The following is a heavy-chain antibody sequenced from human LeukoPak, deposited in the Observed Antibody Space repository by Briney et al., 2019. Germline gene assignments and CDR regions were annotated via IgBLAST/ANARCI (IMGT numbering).Heavy chain of an antibody. CDR3: ARAGGRSWFDP. J-gene: IGHJ5*02. V-gene: IGHV1-2*02. CDR1: GYTFADYY. Sequence: ASVKVSCKASGYTFADYYMNWVRQAPGQGLEWMGWINPDNGGTNYAQKFQGRVTMTTDTSMSTAYMELSRLTSDDTAVYYCARAGGRSWFDPWGQGTLVTVSS. CDR2: INPDNGGT.